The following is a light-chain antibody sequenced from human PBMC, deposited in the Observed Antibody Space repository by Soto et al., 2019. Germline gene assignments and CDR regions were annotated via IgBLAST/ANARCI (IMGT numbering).Light chain of an antibody. CDR1: SSDVGGYNY. CDR2: DVS. V-gene: IGLV2-14*01. CDR3: SSYTSSSPYV. J-gene: IGLJ1*01. Sequence: QSVLTQPASVSGSPGQSITISCTGTSSDVGGYNYVSWYQQYPVKAPKLMIYDVSNRPSGVSNRFSGSKSGNTASLTISGLQAEDEADYYCSSYTSSSPYVFGTGTKLTVL.